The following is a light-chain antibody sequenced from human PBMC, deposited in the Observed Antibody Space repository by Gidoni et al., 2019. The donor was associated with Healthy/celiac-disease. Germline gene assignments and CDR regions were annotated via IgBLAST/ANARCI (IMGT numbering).Light chain of an antibody. Sequence: QSALTQPASVSGSPGQSITISCTGTSSDVGGYNYVSWYQQHPGNAPKLMIYYVSNRPAGVSNRFSGSKSGNTASLTISGLQAEDEADYYCSAYTSSSIWVFGGGTKLTVL. CDR2: YVS. CDR1: SSDVGGYNY. CDR3: SAYTSSSIWV. J-gene: IGLJ3*02. V-gene: IGLV2-14*03.